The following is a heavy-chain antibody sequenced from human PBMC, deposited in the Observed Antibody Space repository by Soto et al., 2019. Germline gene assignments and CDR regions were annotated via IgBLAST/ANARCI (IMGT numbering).Heavy chain of an antibody. CDR2: IYYSGST. CDR1: GGSISSGGYY. D-gene: IGHD3-22*01. V-gene: IGHV4-31*03. J-gene: IGHJ3*02. CDR3: AREGVRPYYYDSSGYLGDAFDI. Sequence: PSETLSLTCTVSGGSISSGGYYWSWIRQHPGKGLEWIGYIYYSGSTYYNPSLKSRVTISVDTSKNQFSLKLSSVTAADTAVYYCAREGVRPYYYDSSGYLGDAFDIWGQGTMVTVS.